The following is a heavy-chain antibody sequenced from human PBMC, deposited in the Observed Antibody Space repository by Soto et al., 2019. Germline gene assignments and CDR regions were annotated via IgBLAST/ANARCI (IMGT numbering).Heavy chain of an antibody. CDR2: IYYSGST. J-gene: IGHJ4*02. CDR1: GGSISISSYY. D-gene: IGHD3-10*01. V-gene: IGHV4-39*01. Sequence: QLQLQESGPGLVKPSETLSLTCTVSGGSISISSYYWGWIRQPPGKGLEWIGRIYYSGSTYYNPSLKSRVTISVDTSKNQFSLKLSLVTAADTAFYYCARQGRFNNFDFWGQGTLVTVSA. CDR3: ARQGRFNNFDF.